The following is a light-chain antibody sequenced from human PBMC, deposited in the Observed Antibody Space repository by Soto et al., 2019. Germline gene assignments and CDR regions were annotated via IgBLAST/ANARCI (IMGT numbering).Light chain of an antibody. CDR3: QKSYSTLIN. J-gene: IGKJ5*01. CDR1: QSISTW. V-gene: IGKV1-5*03. CDR2: RAS. Sequence: DIQMTPSLSTLSASVVYIVTITCRATQSISTWLAWYQQKPGKAPKLLIYRASSLESGVPSRFSGSGSGTDFTLTISSLQPEDFATYYCQKSYSTLINFGQGTRLANK.